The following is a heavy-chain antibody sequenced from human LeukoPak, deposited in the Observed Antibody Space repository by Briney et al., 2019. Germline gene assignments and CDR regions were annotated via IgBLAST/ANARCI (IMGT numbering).Heavy chain of an antibody. Sequence: GRSLRLSCAASGFTFSSYGMHWVRQAPGKGLEWVAVIWYDGSNKYYADSVKGRFTISRDNSKNTLYLQMNSLRAEDTAVYYCARVVGYDRSLSYWGQGTLVTVSS. V-gene: IGHV3-33*01. J-gene: IGHJ4*02. D-gene: IGHD5-12*01. CDR1: GFTFSSYG. CDR3: ARVVGYDRSLSY. CDR2: IWYDGSNK.